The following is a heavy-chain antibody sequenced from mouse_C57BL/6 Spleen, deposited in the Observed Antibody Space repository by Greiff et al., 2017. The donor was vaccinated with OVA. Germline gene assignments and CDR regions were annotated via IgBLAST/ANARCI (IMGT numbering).Heavy chain of an antibody. CDR2: IYPGSGST. CDR3: AGYYYGSSDDWYFDV. CDR1: GYTFTSYW. Sequence: QVQLQQPGAELVKPGASVKMSCKASGYTFTSYWITWVKQRPGQGLEWIGDIYPGSGSTNYNEKFKSKATLTVDTSSSTAYMQLSSLTSEDSAVYYCAGYYYGSSDDWYFDVGGTGTTVTVSS. V-gene: IGHV1-55*01. D-gene: IGHD1-1*01. J-gene: IGHJ1*03.